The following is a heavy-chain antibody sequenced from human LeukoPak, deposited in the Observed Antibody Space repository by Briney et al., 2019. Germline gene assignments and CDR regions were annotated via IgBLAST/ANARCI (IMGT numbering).Heavy chain of an antibody. CDR3: ARESVDYGGNTAFDY. CDR1: GGSIISYY. CDR2: IYYSGST. J-gene: IGHJ4*02. D-gene: IGHD4-23*01. Sequence: PSETPSLTCTVSGGSIISYYWSWIRQPPGKGLEWIGYIYYSGSTNYNPTLKSRVTISVDTSKNQFSLKLSSVTAADTAVYYCARESVDYGGNTAFDYWGQGTLVTVSS. V-gene: IGHV4-59*01.